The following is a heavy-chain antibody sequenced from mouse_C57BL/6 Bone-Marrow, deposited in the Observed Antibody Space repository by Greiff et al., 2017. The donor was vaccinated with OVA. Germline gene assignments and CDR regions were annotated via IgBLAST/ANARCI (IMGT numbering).Heavy chain of an antibody. D-gene: IGHD2-4*01. CDR2: INSNNGGT. CDR1: GYTFTDYN. Sequence: VQLKQSGPELAKPGASVKIPCKASGYTFTDYNMDWVKQSHGKSLEWIGDINSNNGGTIYNQKFKGKATLTVDKSSSTAYMELRSLTSEDTAVYYCARGGYYDYDGGAWFVYWGQGTLVTVSA. J-gene: IGHJ3*01. CDR3: ARGGYYDYDGGAWFVY. V-gene: IGHV1-18*01.